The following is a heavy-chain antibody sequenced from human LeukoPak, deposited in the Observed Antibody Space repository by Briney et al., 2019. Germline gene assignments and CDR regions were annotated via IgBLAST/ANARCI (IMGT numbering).Heavy chain of an antibody. J-gene: IGHJ4*02. V-gene: IGHV4-34*01. CDR2: INHSGST. CDR1: GGSFSGYY. D-gene: IGHD3-3*01. Sequence: ASETLSLTCAVYGGSFSGYYWSWIRQPPGKGLEWIGEINHSGSTNYNPSLKSRVTISVDTSKNQFSLKLSSVTAADTAVYYCARGYYNYDFWSGYYLFDYWGQGTLVTVSS. CDR3: ARGYYNYDFWSGYYLFDY.